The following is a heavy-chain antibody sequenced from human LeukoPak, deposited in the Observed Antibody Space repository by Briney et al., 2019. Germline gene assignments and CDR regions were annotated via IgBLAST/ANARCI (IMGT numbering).Heavy chain of an antibody. Sequence: SETLSLTCTVSGGSISSDGDYWSWIRQHPGKGLEWIGAIYYTGSTYYNPSLKSRATISVDTSKNHFSLKLTSVTAADTAVYYCARGTGGAAAADFDPWGQGTLVTVSS. D-gene: IGHD6-13*01. CDR2: IYYTGST. V-gene: IGHV4-31*03. CDR1: GGSISSDGDY. J-gene: IGHJ5*02. CDR3: ARGTGGAAAADFDP.